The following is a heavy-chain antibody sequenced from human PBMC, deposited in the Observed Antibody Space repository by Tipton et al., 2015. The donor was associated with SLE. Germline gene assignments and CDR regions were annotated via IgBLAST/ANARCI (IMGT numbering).Heavy chain of an antibody. CDR1: EFSVSDSY. V-gene: IGHV3-11*04. CDR2: ITTSGHTI. CDR3: ARDSYYYGSGSWDYYFDY. J-gene: IGHJ4*02. D-gene: IGHD3-10*01. Sequence: SLRLSCAASEFSVSDSYMCWIRQAPGKGLEWISYITTSGHTIYYADSVKGRFTMSRDNAKNTLYLQMNSLRAEDTAVYYCARDSYYYGSGSWDYYFDYWGQGSLVTVSS.